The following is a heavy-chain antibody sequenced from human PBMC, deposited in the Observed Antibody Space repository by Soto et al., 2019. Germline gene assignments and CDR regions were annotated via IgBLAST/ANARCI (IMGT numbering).Heavy chain of an antibody. CDR3: ARIPTGKYGVWNY. CDR1: GFTFSSYW. D-gene: IGHD2-8*01. CDR2: INPSGSIT. J-gene: IGHJ4*02. Sequence: EEQLVESGGGLVQPGGSLRLSCAASGFTFSSYWMHWVRQTPGKGLVWVSRINPSGSITTYADSVKGRFTISRDNAKNTLYLQMTSLRGEATAVYYCARIPTGKYGVWNYWGQGTLVTVSS. V-gene: IGHV3-74*01.